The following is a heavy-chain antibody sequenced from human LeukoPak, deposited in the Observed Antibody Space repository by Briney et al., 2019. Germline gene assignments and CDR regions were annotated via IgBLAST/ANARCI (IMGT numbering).Heavy chain of an antibody. V-gene: IGHV4-4*02. D-gene: IGHD6-13*01. Sequence: SETLSLTCAVSGGSISSSNWWSWVRQPPGKGLEWIGEIYHSGSTNYNPSLKSRVTISVDKSKNQFSLKLSSVTAADTAVYYCARARQQLPRGWLDPWGQETLVTVSS. CDR2: IYHSGST. CDR3: ARARQQLPRGWLDP. J-gene: IGHJ5*02. CDR1: GGSISSSNW.